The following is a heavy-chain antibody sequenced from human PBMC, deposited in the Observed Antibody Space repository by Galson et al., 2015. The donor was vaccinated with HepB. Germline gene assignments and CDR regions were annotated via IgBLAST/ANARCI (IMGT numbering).Heavy chain of an antibody. CDR3: ARGYCSGGSCYGLGY. CDR2: INAGNGNT. Sequence: SVKVSCKASGYTFSSYAMHWVRQAPGQRLEWMGWINAGNGNTKYSQKFQGRVSVTRDTSASTAYMELSSLRSEDTAVYYCARGYCSGGSCYGLGYWGQGTLVTVSS. V-gene: IGHV1-3*01. J-gene: IGHJ4*02. CDR1: GYTFSSYA. D-gene: IGHD2-15*01.